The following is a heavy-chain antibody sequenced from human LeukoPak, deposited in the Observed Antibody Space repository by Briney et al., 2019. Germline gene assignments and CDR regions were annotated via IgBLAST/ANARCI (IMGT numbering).Heavy chain of an antibody. CDR2: IWYGGSNK. D-gene: IGHD3-3*01. CDR3: AREKETIFGVQLIDY. CDR1: GFTFSSYG. Sequence: PGGSLRLSCAASGFTFSSYGMHWVRQAPGKGLEWVAVIWYGGSNKYYADSVKGRFTISRDNSKNTLYLQMNSLRAEDTAVYYCAREKETIFGVQLIDYWGQGTLVTVSS. J-gene: IGHJ4*02. V-gene: IGHV3-33*08.